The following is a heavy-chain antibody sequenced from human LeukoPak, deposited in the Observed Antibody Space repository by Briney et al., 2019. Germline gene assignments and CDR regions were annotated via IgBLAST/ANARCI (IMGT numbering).Heavy chain of an antibody. CDR1: GFTFSSYW. Sequence: GGSLRLSCAASGFTFSSYWMSWVRQPPGKGLEWVANIKHEGSEKYYVGSVKGRFTISRDNAKNSLYLQMNGLSAEDTAVYYCARVGTAEGTLEDYWGQGALVTVSS. CDR3: ARVGTAEGTLEDY. V-gene: IGHV3-7*01. J-gene: IGHJ4*02. D-gene: IGHD6-13*01. CDR2: IKHEGSEK.